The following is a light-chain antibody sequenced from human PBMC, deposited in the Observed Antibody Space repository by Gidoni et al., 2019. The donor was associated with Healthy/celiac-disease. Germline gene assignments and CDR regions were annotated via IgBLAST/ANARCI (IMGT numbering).Light chain of an antibody. CDR1: SSNSGAGYA. Sequence: QSVLTQPPSVSGAPGQRVTISCTGSSSNSGAGYAVHWYQQLPGTAPKLLIYGNSNRPSGVPDRFSGSKSGTSASLAITGLQAEDEADYYCQSYDSSLSEDVFGTGTKVTVL. V-gene: IGLV1-40*01. CDR3: QSYDSSLSEDV. CDR2: GNS. J-gene: IGLJ1*01.